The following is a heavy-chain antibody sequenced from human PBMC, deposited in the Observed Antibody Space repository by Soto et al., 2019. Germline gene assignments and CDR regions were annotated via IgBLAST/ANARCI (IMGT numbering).Heavy chain of an antibody. J-gene: IGHJ3*02. CDR3: ARDFWGTYRRDAFDI. V-gene: IGHV4-61*01. Sequence: QVQLQESGPGLVKPSETLSLTCTVSGDSVSSGSYYWSWIRQPPGKGLEWIGYIYYSGNTNYNPSLKRRITISLDTSKNQFSLKLSSVTAADTAVYYCARDFWGTYRRDAFDIWGQGTMVTVSS. CDR2: IYYSGNT. CDR1: GDSVSSGSYY. D-gene: IGHD3-16*02.